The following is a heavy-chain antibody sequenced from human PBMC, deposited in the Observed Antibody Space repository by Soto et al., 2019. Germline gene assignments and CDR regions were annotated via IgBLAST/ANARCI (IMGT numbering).Heavy chain of an antibody. CDR2: ISNSGGT. V-gene: IGHV4-59*01. Sequence: SETLSLTCTVSGDSISSYYWSWVRQPPGKGLEWIGYISNSGGTNVNPSLKGRVTLSVDTSMNHFSLRLSSVTAADTAVYFCSRVFGAYWYFDYWGQGTLVTVSS. CDR3: SRVFGAYWYFDY. D-gene: IGHD2-8*02. CDR1: GDSISSYY. J-gene: IGHJ4*02.